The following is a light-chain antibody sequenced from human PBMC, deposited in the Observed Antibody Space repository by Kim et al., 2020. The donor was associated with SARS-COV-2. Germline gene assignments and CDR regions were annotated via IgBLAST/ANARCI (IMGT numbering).Light chain of an antibody. CDR1: HSVSTW. V-gene: IGKV1-5*03. CDR2: EAS. Sequence: DIQMTQSPSTLSASVGDRITLTCRASHSVSTWLAWYQQNPGKAPKLLIYEASSLERGVPSRFSGSGSGTEFTLTISSLQPDDFATYFCQQYSSSWTFGQGTKVDIK. J-gene: IGKJ1*01. CDR3: QQYSSSWT.